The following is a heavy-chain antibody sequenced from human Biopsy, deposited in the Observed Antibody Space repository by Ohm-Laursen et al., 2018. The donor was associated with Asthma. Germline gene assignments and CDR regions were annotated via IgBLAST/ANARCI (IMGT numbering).Heavy chain of an antibody. Sequence: TLSLTWAVSGGSISSGAYYWSWARQPPGKGLEWIGYIYYIGSTYYNPSLKSRVAISLDTSKNQFSLKLSSVTAADTAVYFCARRGGVRRYFDYWGQGTLVTVSS. CDR2: IYYIGST. V-gene: IGHV4-30-4*01. D-gene: IGHD3-16*01. CDR1: GGSISSGAYY. J-gene: IGHJ4*02. CDR3: ARRGGVRRYFDY.